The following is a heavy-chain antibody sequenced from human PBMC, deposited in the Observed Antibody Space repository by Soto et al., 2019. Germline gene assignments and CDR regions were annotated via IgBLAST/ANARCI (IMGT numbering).Heavy chain of an antibody. CDR3: ARARYSSSSYNWFDP. Sequence: PGGSLRLSCAASGFTFSSYAMHWVRQAPGKGLEWVAVISYDGSNKYYADSVKGRFTISRDNSKNTLYLQMNSLRAEDTAVYYCARARYSSSSYNWFDPWGQGT. CDR1: GFTFSSYA. D-gene: IGHD6-6*01. V-gene: IGHV3-30-3*01. J-gene: IGHJ5*02. CDR2: ISYDGSNK.